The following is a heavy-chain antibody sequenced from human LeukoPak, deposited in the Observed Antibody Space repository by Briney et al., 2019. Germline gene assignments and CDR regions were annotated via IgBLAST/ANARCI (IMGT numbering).Heavy chain of an antibody. J-gene: IGHJ4*02. Sequence: PGGSLRLSCAASGFTFTTYAMSWVRQAPGKGLEWVSAISGSATTTYYADSVKGRFTISRDNSENTLYLQMNSLRAEDTAVYYCGKEAMYCRTDTRCHLHWGQGTLVTVSS. V-gene: IGHV3-23*01. CDR3: GKEAMYCRTDTRCHLH. D-gene: IGHD2-2*01. CDR2: ISGSATTT. CDR1: GFTFTTYA.